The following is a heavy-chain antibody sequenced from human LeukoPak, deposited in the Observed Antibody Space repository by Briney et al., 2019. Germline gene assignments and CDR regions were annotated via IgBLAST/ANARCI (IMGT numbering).Heavy chain of an antibody. V-gene: IGHV3-20*04. J-gene: IGHJ3*02. CDR2: SNWNGGNT. Sequence: HGGSLRLSCAASGFNFDDYGMSWVRQAPGKGLEWVSGSNWNGGNTGYADSVKGRFTVSRDNARKSLFLQMNSLRVEDTALYYCARDLYGDYGFDTWGQGTLVTVSS. D-gene: IGHD4-17*01. CDR3: ARDLYGDYGFDT. CDR1: GFNFDDYG.